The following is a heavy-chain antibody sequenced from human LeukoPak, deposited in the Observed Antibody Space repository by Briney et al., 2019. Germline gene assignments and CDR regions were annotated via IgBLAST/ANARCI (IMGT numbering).Heavy chain of an antibody. CDR1: GFTFSSYG. J-gene: IGHJ6*03. V-gene: IGHV3-23*01. CDR3: ARDYNYMDV. CDR2: ISDSGGST. Sequence: PGGTLRLSCAASGFTFSSYGMSWVRQAPGEGLEWVSAISDSGGSTYYTDSVKGRFTISRDNAKNSLYLQMNSLRAEDTAVYYCARDYNYMDVWGKGTTVTISS.